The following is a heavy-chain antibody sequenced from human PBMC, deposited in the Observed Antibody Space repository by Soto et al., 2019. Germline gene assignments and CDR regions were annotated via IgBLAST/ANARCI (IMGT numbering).Heavy chain of an antibody. V-gene: IGHV3-21*01. D-gene: IGHD3-10*01. CDR3: ARVMVRGVIKIYYYYYGMDV. CDR2: ISSSSSYI. Sequence: VQLVESGGGLVKPGGSLRLSCAASGFTFSSYSMNWVRQAPGKGLEWVSSISSSSSYIYYADSVKGRFTISRDNAKNSLYLQMNSLRAEDTAVYYCARVMVRGVIKIYYYYYGMDVWGQGTTVTVSS. CDR1: GFTFSSYS. J-gene: IGHJ6*02.